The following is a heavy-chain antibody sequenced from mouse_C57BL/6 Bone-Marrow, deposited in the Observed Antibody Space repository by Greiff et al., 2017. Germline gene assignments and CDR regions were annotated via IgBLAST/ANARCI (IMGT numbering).Heavy chain of an antibody. CDR2: ISSGGSYT. Sequence: VQLKESGGDLVKPGGSLKLSCAASGFTFSSYGMSWVRQTPDKRLEWVATISSGGSYTYYPDSGKGRFTISRANAKNTLYLQMSSLKSEDTAMYYCARPFNWDVYFDYWGQGTTLTVSS. CDR1: GFTFSSYG. CDR3: ARPFNWDVYFDY. V-gene: IGHV5-6*01. J-gene: IGHJ2*01. D-gene: IGHD4-1*01.